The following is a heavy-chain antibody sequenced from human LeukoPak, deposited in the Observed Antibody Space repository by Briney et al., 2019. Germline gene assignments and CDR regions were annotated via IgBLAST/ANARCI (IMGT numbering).Heavy chain of an antibody. CDR2: IKHDGSEK. D-gene: IGHD2-15*01. CDR3: ARAWSIDY. Sequence: GGSLRLSCAASGFTFSNAWMNWVRQAPGKGLEWVANIKHDGSEKYYVDSVKGRFTISRDNAKNSLYLQMNSLRAEDTAVYYCARAWSIDYWGQGTLVTVSS. J-gene: IGHJ4*02. CDR1: GFTFSNAW. V-gene: IGHV3-7*05.